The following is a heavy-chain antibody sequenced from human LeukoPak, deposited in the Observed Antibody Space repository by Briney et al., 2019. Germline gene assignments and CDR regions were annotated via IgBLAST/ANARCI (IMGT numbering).Heavy chain of an antibody. J-gene: IGHJ5*02. CDR2: INPNSGGT. Sequence: ASVKVSCKASGYTFTSYYMHWVRQAPGQGLEWMGWINPNSGGTNYAQKFQGRVTMTRDTSISTAYMELSRLRSDDTAVYYCARLKGLWFGDRWFDPWGQGTLVTVSS. D-gene: IGHD3-10*01. CDR3: ARLKGLWFGDRWFDP. V-gene: IGHV1-2*02. CDR1: GYTFTSYY.